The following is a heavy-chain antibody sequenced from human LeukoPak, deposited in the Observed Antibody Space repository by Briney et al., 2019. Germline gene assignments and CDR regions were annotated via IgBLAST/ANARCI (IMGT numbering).Heavy chain of an antibody. CDR3: ARVRGSITHILTGLFDY. J-gene: IGHJ4*02. CDR2: INHSGST. CDR1: GGSFSGYY. D-gene: IGHD3-9*01. V-gene: IGHV4-34*01. Sequence: SETLSLTCAVYGGSFSGYYWSWIRQPPGKGLEWIGEINHSGSTNYNPSLKSRVTISVDTSKNQFSLKLSSVTAADTAVYYCARVRGSITHILTGLFDYWGQGTLVTVSS.